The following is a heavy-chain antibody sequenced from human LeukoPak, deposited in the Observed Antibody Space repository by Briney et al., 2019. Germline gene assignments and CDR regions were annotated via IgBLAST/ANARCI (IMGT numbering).Heavy chain of an antibody. CDR3: ARGSRWELPLDY. J-gene: IGHJ4*02. CDR1: GGSFSGYY. CDR2: INHSGST. D-gene: IGHD1-26*01. Sequence: SETLSLTCAVYGGSFSGYYWSWIRQSPGKGLEWIGEINHSGSTNYNPSHKSRVTISLDTSKNQFSLKLSSVTAADTAVYYCARGSRWELPLDYWGQGTLVTVSS. V-gene: IGHV4-34*01.